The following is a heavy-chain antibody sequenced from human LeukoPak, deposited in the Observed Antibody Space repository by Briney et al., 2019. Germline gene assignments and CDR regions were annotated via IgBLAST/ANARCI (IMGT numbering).Heavy chain of an antibody. CDR3: TRALITMVRGVITRGGHDAFDI. D-gene: IGHD3-10*01. CDR2: ISSSSSYI. V-gene: IGHV3-21*01. Sequence: GGSLRLSCAASGFTFSTYSMNWVRQAPGEGLEWVSSISSSSSYIYYADSVKGRFTISRDNAKNSLYLQMNSLRAEDTAVYYCTRALITMVRGVITRGGHDAFDIWGQGTMVTVSS. J-gene: IGHJ3*02. CDR1: GFTFSTYS.